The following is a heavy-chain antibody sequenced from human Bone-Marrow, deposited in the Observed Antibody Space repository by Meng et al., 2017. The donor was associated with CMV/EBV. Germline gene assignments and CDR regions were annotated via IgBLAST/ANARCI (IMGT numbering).Heavy chain of an antibody. CDR3: AGDHPPLVPAAIRPTEYFQH. CDR2: INRGGST. D-gene: IGHD2-2*01. V-gene: IGHV4-34*01. J-gene: IGHJ1*01. CDR1: SLSGYC. Sequence: SLSGYCWGWIRTPPGKGLGWIGEINRGGSTNSDPSLKGRVTISIDTSKNQFSLKLSSMAAADTAVYYCAGDHPPLVPAAIRPTEYFQHWGQGTLVTVSS.